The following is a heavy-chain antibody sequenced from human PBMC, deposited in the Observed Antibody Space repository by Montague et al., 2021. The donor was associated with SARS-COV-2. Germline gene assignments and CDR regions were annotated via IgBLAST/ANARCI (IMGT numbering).Heavy chain of an antibody. D-gene: IGHD3-10*01. CDR3: ARGIWFGELLTGYYYYGMDV. CDR2: TYYRSKWYN. V-gene: IGHV6-1*01. J-gene: IGHJ6*02. Sequence: CAISGDSVSSNSAAWNRIRQSPSRGLEWLGRTYYRSKWYNDYAVSVKSRITINPDTSKNQFSLQLNSVTPEDTAVYYCARGIWFGELLTGYYYYGMDVWGQGTTVTVSS. CDR1: GDSVSSNSAA.